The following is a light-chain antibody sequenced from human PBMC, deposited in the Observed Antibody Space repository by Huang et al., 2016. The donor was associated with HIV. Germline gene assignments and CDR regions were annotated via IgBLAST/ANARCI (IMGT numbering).Light chain of an antibody. CDR2: AAS. CDR3: QQYNNWPYT. CDR1: QSVGSN. V-gene: IGKV3-15*01. Sequence: IVMTQSPATLSASPGERVTLSCRASQSVGSNLAWYHQKPGQAPRLLIYAASSRATGIPARFSGSGSGTEFTLTISSLQSEDFAVYYCQQYNNWPYTFGRGTKLEIK. J-gene: IGKJ2*01.